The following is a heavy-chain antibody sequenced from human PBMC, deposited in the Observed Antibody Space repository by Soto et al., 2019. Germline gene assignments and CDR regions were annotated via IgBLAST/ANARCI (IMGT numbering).Heavy chain of an antibody. CDR2: IIPLFSVA. V-gene: IGHV1-69*01. CDR3: AAPGRHVFAYESKDTEGFGI. J-gene: IGHJ3*02. Sequence: QVQLVQSGPEVKKPGSSVKVSCEASGGTFSTFAVNWVRQAPGQGLEWVGGIIPLFSVAKYAQNLEGRVTIVADDSTNTAYLDVTRLRSVDTGVYYVAAPGRHVFAYESKDTEGFGIWGQGTLVTVSS. CDR1: GGTFSTFA. D-gene: IGHD2-21*01.